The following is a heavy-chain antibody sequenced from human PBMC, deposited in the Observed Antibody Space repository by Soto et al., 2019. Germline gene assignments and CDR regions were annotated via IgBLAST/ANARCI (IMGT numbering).Heavy chain of an antibody. CDR2: INAGNGNT. CDR1: GYTFTSYA. CDR3: ARARPDYYDSSGHFDY. D-gene: IGHD3-22*01. Sequence: GASVKVSCKASGYTFTSYAMHWVRQATGQRLEWMGWINAGNGNTKYSQKFQGRVTITRDTSASTAYMELSSLRSEDTAVYYCARARPDYYDSSGHFDYWGQGTLVTVSS. V-gene: IGHV1-3*01. J-gene: IGHJ4*02.